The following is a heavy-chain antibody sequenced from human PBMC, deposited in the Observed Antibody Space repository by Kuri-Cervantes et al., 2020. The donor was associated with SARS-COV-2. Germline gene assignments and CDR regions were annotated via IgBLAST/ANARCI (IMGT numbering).Heavy chain of an antibody. CDR1: GGSLSSSSYY. Sequence: SETLSLTCTVSGGSLSSSSYYWAWIRQPPGKGLEWIGSIYYSGSTYYNPSLKSRVTISVDTSKNQFSLKLSSVTAADTAVYYCARHSDYSSTLLRFLDPQWGFDPWGQGTLVTVSS. CDR3: ARHSDYSSTLLRFLDPQWGFDP. J-gene: IGHJ5*02. CDR2: IYYSGST. V-gene: IGHV4-39*01. D-gene: IGHD3-3*01.